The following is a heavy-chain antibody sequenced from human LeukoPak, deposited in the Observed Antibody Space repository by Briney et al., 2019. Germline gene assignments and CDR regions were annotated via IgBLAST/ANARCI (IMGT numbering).Heavy chain of an antibody. V-gene: IGHV4-59*12. J-gene: IGHJ4*02. D-gene: IGHD3-3*01. CDR2: IYYSGST. CDR3: ARETPGGYDFWSGYPN. Sequence: SETLSLTCTVSGGSISSYYWSWIRQPPGKGLEWIGYIYYSGSTNYNPSLKSRVTMSVDTSKNQFSLKLSSVTAADTAVYYCARETPGGYDFWSGYPNWGQGTLVTVSS. CDR1: GGSISSYY.